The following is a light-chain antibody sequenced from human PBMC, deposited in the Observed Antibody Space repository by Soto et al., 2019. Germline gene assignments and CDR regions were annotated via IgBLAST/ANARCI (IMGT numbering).Light chain of an antibody. CDR2: GAS. CDR1: QSVSSN. CDR3: QQFYNWPRT. V-gene: IGKV3-15*01. Sequence: EIVMTQSPGTLSVSPGERATLSCRASQSVSSNLAWYQQKPGQAPRLLIYGASTRATGIPARFSGSGSETEXXLTISSXXXEDFAVYXCQQFYNWPRTFGQGTKVEIK. J-gene: IGKJ1*01.